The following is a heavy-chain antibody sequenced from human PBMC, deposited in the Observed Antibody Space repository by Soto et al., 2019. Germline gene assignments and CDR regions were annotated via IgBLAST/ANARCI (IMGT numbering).Heavy chain of an antibody. J-gene: IGHJ3*02. V-gene: IGHV1-69*13. CDR3: ASPEQEVVPAAAWAFDI. CDR2: IIPIFGTA. Sequence: ASVKVSCKASGGTFSSYAISWVRQAPGQGLEWMGGIIPIFGTANYAQKFQGRVTITADESTSTAYMELSSLRSEDTAVYYCASPEQEVVPAAAWAFDIRGQGTMVTVSS. D-gene: IGHD2-2*01. CDR1: GGTFSSYA.